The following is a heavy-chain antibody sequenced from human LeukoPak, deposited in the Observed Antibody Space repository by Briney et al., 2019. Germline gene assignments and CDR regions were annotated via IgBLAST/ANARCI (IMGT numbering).Heavy chain of an antibody. CDR1: GFTFSSYA. CDR3: AKGSYYDSSGSFYFDY. V-gene: IGHV3-23*01. CDR2: ISGSGENT. J-gene: IGHJ4*02. D-gene: IGHD3-22*01. Sequence: GGSLRLSCAASGFTFSSYAMSWVRQAPGKGLEWVSGISGSGENTYYADSVKGRFTISRDNSKNTLYVQVNSLGTEDTAAYYCAKGSYYDSSGSFYFDYWGQGTLVTVSS.